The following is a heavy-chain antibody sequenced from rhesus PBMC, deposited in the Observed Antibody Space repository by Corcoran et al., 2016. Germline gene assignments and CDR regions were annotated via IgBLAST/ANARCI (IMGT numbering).Heavy chain of an antibody. V-gene: IGHV3-183*01. J-gene: IGHJ4*01. CDR3: TRGGLYCSGGVCYTKYYYFDY. Sequence: EVQLVESGGGLVQPGGSRRLSGAALGSPFGEYVMPGVRRAPGKGLGGVSSSSSASSYIYYADSVTGRFTISRDNAKNSLSLQMSSLRAEDTAVYYCTRGGLYCSGGVCYTKYYYFDYWGQGVLVTVSS. CDR1: GSPFGEYV. CDR2: SSSASSYI. D-gene: IGHD2-39*02.